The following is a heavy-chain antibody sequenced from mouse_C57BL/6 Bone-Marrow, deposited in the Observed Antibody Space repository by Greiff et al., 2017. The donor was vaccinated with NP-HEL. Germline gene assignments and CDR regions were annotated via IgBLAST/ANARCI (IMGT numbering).Heavy chain of an antibody. J-gene: IGHJ3*01. D-gene: IGHD2-1*01. CDR2: INPSSGYT. Sequence: VMLVESGAELARPGASVKMSCKASGYTFTSYTMHWVKQRPGQGLEWIGYINPSSGYTKYNQKFKDKATLTADKSSSTDYMQLSSLTSEDSAVYYCAREVLPPAWFAYWGQGTLVTVSA. CDR1: GYTFTSYT. CDR3: AREVLPPAWFAY. V-gene: IGHV1-4*01.